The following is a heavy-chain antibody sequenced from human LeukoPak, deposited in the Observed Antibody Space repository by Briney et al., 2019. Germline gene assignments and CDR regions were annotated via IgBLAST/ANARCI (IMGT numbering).Heavy chain of an antibody. J-gene: IGHJ4*02. V-gene: IGHV3-74*01. D-gene: IGHD1-1*01. CDR3: GKKTGSTGEAFDY. CDR1: GFTFSSYW. Sequence: GGSLRLSCAASGFTFSSYWMHWVRQAPGKGLVWVSRINSDGSSTSYADSVKGRFTISRDNAKNTLYLQMNSLRAEDTAVYYCGKKTGSTGEAFDYWGQGTLVTVS. CDR2: INSDGSST.